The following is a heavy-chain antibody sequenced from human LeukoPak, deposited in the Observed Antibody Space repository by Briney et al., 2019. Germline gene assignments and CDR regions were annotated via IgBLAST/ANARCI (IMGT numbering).Heavy chain of an antibody. CDR1: GGSISSYY. CDR3: ARDRRGEFDP. Sequence: PSETLSPTCTVSGGSISSYYWSWIRQPPGKGLEWIGYIYYSGSTNYNPSLKSRVTISVDTSKNQFSLKLSSVTAADTAVYYCARDRRGEFDPWGQGTLVTVSS. V-gene: IGHV4-59*01. D-gene: IGHD2-21*01. CDR2: IYYSGST. J-gene: IGHJ5*02.